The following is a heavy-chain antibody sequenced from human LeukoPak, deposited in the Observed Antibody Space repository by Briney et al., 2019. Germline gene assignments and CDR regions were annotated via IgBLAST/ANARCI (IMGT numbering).Heavy chain of an antibody. Sequence: SSETLSLTCTVSGYSISSGYYWGWIRQPPGKGLEWIGSIYHSGSTYYNPSLKSRVTISVDTSKNQFSLKLSSVTAADTAVYYCARDDGGSSSSRYYYYMDVWGKGTTVTVSS. V-gene: IGHV4-38-2*02. CDR3: ARDDGGSSSSRYYYYMDV. CDR1: GYSISSGYY. CDR2: IYHSGST. D-gene: IGHD6-6*01. J-gene: IGHJ6*03.